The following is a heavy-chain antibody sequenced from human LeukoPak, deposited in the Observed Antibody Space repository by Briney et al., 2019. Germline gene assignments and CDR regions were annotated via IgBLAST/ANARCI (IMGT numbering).Heavy chain of an antibody. CDR1: GYTFTSYG. Sequence: ASVKVSCKASGYTFTSYGISWVRQAPGQGLEWMGWISAYNGNTNYAQKLQGRVTMTTDTSTSTVYMELRSLRYDDTAVYYCARDSIGVAASVTFDYWGQGTLVTVSS. CDR3: ARDSIGVAASVTFDY. D-gene: IGHD2-15*01. CDR2: ISAYNGNT. V-gene: IGHV1-18*01. J-gene: IGHJ4*02.